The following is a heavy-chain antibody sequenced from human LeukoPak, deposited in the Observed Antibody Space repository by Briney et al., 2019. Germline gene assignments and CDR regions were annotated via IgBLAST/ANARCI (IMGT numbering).Heavy chain of an antibody. CDR2: INHSGST. J-gene: IGHJ4*02. V-gene: IGHV4-34*01. CDR1: GGSFSGYY. Sequence: PSETLSLTCAVYGGSFSGYYWSWIRQPPGKGLEWIGEINHSGSTNYNPSLKSRVTISVDTSKNQFSLKLSSVTAADTAVYYCARDPARQLVPSYFDYWGQGTLVTVSS. CDR3: ARDPARQLVPSYFDY. D-gene: IGHD6-13*01.